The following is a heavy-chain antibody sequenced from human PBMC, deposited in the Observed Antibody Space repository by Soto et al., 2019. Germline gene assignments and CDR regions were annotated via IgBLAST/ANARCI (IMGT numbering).Heavy chain of an antibody. CDR3: AADPYCSGGSCYSVHGMDV. J-gene: IGHJ6*02. Sequence: SVKVSCKASGFTFTSSAMQWVRQARGQRLEWIGWIVVGSGNTNYAQKFQERVTITRDMSTSTAYMELSSLRSEDTAVYYCAADPYCSGGSCYSVHGMDVWGQGTTVTVSS. CDR1: GFTFTSSA. V-gene: IGHV1-58*02. CDR2: IVVGSGNT. D-gene: IGHD2-15*01.